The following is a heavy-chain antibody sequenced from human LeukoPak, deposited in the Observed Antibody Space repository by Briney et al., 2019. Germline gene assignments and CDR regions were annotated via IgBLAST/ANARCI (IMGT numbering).Heavy chain of an antibody. Sequence: ASVKVSCKASGYTFTSYAMHWVRQAPGQRLEWMGWINAGNGNTKYSQKFRGRVTITRDTSASTAYMELSSLRSEDTAVYYCARAPLYCSSTSCRQGAFDYWGQGTLVTVSS. J-gene: IGHJ4*02. CDR3: ARAPLYCSSTSCRQGAFDY. D-gene: IGHD2-2*01. CDR2: INAGNGNT. CDR1: GYTFTSYA. V-gene: IGHV1-3*01.